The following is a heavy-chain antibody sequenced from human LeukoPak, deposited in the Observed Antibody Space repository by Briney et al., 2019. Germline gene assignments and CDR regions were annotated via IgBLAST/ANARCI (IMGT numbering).Heavy chain of an antibody. CDR3: ARGPGSSSSNWFDP. CDR2: IYYSGST. V-gene: IGHV4-59*12. D-gene: IGHD6-13*01. Sequence: SETLSLTCTVSGGSISSYYWSWIRQPPGKGLEWIGYIYYSGSTNYNPSLKSRVTISVDTSKNQFSLKLSSVTAADTVVYYCARGPGSSSSNWFDPWGQGTLVTVSS. CDR1: GGSISSYY. J-gene: IGHJ5*02.